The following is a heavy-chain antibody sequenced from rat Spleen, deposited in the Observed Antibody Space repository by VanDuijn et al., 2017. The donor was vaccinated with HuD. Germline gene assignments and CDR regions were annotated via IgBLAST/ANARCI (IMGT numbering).Heavy chain of an antibody. V-gene: IGHV5-25*01. CDR1: GFTFSNYY. CDR3: VRQWDY. Sequence: EVQLVESGGGLVQPGRSLKLSCAASGFTFSNYYMAWVRQAPTKGLEWVAYISTSGGSTYYRDSVKGRFTISRDNAKSTLYLQMDSLRSEDTATYYCVRQWDYWGQGVMVTVSS. J-gene: IGHJ2*01. CDR2: ISTSGGST.